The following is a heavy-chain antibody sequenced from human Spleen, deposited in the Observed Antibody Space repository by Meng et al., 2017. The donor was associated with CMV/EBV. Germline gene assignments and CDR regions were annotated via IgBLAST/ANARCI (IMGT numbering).Heavy chain of an antibody. CDR1: GFTFSSYA. V-gene: IGHV3-30*04. D-gene: IGHD1-20*01. Sequence: GESLKISCAASGFTFSSYAMHWVRQAPGKGLEWLAVISYDGSDKYFADSVKGRFTISRDNSRNTLFLQMNSLRVEDTALYYCASQITRDYAMDVWGQGTTVTVSS. J-gene: IGHJ6*02. CDR3: ASQITRDYAMDV. CDR2: ISYDGSDK.